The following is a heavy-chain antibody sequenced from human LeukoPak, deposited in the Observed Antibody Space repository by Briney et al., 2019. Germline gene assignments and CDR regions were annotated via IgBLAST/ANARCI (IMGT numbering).Heavy chain of an antibody. CDR2: IYTSGGT. CDR3: ARVGSDYLSFDY. V-gene: IGHV4-61*02. J-gene: IGHJ4*02. D-gene: IGHD4-17*01. CDR1: GGSINSGSQY. Sequence: PSETLSLTCTVSGGSINSGSQYWSWIRQLAGKGLEWIGRIYTSGGTNYNPSLKSRVTISVDTSKNQFSLKLSSVTAADTAVYYCARVGSDYLSFDYWGQGTLVTVSS.